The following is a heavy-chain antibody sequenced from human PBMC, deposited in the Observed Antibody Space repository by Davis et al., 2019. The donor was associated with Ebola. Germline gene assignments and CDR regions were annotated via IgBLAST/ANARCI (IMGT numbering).Heavy chain of an antibody. V-gene: IGHV3-7*01. D-gene: IGHD2-2*01. CDR2: IKQDGSEK. CDR3: ARDLGDIVVVPAAMGYGMDV. J-gene: IGHJ6*02. Sequence: GESLKISCAASGFTFSSYWISWVRQPPGKGLEWVANIKQDGSEKYYVDSVKGRFTIPRDNAKNSLYLQMKRLRAEDTAVYYCARDLGDIVVVPAAMGYGMDVWGQGTTVTASS. CDR1: GFTFSSYW.